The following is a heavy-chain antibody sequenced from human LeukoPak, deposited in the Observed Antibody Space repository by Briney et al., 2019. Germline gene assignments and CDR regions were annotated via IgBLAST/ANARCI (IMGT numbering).Heavy chain of an antibody. CDR1: GFTFSSYG. CDR3: ATYGSGRRFDC. D-gene: IGHD3-10*01. J-gene: IGHJ4*02. V-gene: IGHV3-23*01. Sequence: GRSLRLSCAASGFTFSSYGMHWVRQAPGKGLEWVSTISSSGGSTYYADSVKGRFTISSDNSKSTLYLQINSLRADDTAVYYCATYGSGRRFDCWGQGTLVTVSS. CDR2: ISSSGGST.